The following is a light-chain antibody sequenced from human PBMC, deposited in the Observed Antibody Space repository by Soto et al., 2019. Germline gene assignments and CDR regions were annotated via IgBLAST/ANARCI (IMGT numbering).Light chain of an antibody. V-gene: IGKV3-11*01. CDR3: QQYGFSPIS. CDR2: DAS. J-gene: IGKJ5*01. Sequence: EIVLTQSPATLSLSPGERATLSCRASQSVSSYLAWYQQKPGQAPRLLIYDASNRATGIPARFSGSGSGPEYTLTITRLEPEDFAVYSCQQYGFSPISFGQGTRLEIK. CDR1: QSVSSY.